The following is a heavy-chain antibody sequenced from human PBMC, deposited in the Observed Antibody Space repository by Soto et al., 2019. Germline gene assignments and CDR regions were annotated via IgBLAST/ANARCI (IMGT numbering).Heavy chain of an antibody. D-gene: IGHD6-13*01. CDR3: AKDSWYFDL. V-gene: IGHV3-74*01. Sequence: GSLRLSCEASGFIFTNFWMHWVRQVPGKGLVWVSRIDTSGSSTSYADSVKGRFTISRDNAKNTVSLQMNSLRAEDTGVYYCAKDSWYFDLWSQGSLVTVSS. CDR1: GFIFTNFW. CDR2: IDTSGSST. J-gene: IGHJ4*02.